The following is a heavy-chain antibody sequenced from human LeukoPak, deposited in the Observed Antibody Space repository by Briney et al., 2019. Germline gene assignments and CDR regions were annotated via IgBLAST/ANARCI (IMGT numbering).Heavy chain of an antibody. V-gene: IGHV3-23*01. Sequence: GGSLRLSCAASGFTFSSYAMSWVRQAPGKGLEWVSAISGSGGSTYYPDSVKGRFTISRDNSKNTLYLQMNSLRAEDTAVYYCAKVSDDILTGYLMDGYFDYWGQGTLVTVSS. CDR1: GFTFSSYA. J-gene: IGHJ4*02. D-gene: IGHD3-9*01. CDR2: ISGSGGST. CDR3: AKVSDDILTGYLMDGYFDY.